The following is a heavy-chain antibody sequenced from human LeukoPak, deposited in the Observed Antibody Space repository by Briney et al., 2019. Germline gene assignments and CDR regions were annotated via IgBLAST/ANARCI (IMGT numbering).Heavy chain of an antibody. D-gene: IGHD3-9*01. CDR3: AKHLGTNVWFFDY. CDR1: GFTFSSYA. Sequence: GGSLRLSCAASGFTFSSYALSWVRQAPGKGLEWVSLISGSGRGTEYGDSVKGRFTISRDSSKNTLSLQMNSLKAEDTAVYYCAKHLGTNVWFFDYWGQGTLVTVSS. V-gene: IGHV3-23*01. CDR2: ISGSGRGT. J-gene: IGHJ4*02.